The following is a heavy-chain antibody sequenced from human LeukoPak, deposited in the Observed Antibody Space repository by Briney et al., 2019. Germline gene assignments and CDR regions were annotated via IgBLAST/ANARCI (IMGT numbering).Heavy chain of an antibody. CDR3: AKHFTYYYDSSGYPRDAFDI. J-gene: IGHJ3*02. D-gene: IGHD3-22*01. CDR2: MYYSGST. V-gene: IGHV4-59*08. Sequence: KPSETLSLTRTVSGGSISGYYWSWIRQSPGKGLVWIGYMYYSGSTNYNPSLKSRVTMSVDMSKNQFSLKLSSVTAADTALYYCAKHFTYYYDSSGYPRDAFDIWGQGTMVTVSS. CDR1: GGSISGYY.